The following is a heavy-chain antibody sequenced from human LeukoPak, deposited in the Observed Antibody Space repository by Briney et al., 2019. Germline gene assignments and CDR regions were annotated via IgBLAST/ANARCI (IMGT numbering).Heavy chain of an antibody. J-gene: IGHJ4*02. D-gene: IGHD6-6*01. V-gene: IGHV1-2*02. CDR3: ARVGWDSSSY. CDR2: INPNSGDT. CDR1: GYTFTSYG. Sequence: SVKVSCKASGYTFTSYGISWVRQAPGQGLEWMAWINPNSGDTTYAQKFQGRVTMTRDTSISTAYMELGRLRSDDTAVYYCARVGWDSSSYWGQGTLVTVSS.